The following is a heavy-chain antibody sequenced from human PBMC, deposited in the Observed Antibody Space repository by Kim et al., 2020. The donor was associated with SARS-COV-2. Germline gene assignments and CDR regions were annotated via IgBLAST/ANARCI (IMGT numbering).Heavy chain of an antibody. D-gene: IGHD6-6*01. V-gene: IGHV3-23*01. CDR1: GFTFSSYA. Sequence: GGSLRLSCAASGFTFSSYAMTWVRQAPGKGLEWVSAISGSGGSTYYADSVKGRFTISRDNSKNTLYLQMNSLRAEDTAVYYCAKAARRIEALVQFYYYYGIDVWDQGTTVTVSS. CDR2: ISGSGGST. J-gene: IGHJ6*02. CDR3: AKAARRIEALVQFYYYYGIDV.